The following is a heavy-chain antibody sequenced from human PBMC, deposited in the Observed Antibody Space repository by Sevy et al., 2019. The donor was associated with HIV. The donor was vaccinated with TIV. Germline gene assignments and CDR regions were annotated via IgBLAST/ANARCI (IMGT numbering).Heavy chain of an antibody. Sequence: GGSLRLSCAGSGFTFSHAWMTWVRQAPGKGLEWVGRIKSKTAGGTTDYCAPGKGRFTISRDDSETTMYLQMNSLKTEDTAVYYCTNEVYGDLSYGMDVWGQGTTVTVSS. V-gene: IGHV3-15*05. D-gene: IGHD4-17*01. CDR3: TNEVYGDLSYGMDV. J-gene: IGHJ6*02. CDR2: IKSKTAGGTT. CDR1: GFTFSHAW.